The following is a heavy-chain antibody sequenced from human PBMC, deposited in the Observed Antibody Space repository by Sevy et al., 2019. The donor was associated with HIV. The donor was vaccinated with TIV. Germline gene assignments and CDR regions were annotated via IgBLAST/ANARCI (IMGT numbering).Heavy chain of an antibody. CDR3: ARAPLYYDTSVYLDY. J-gene: IGHJ4*02. Sequence: GGSLRLSCIASDFTVRYYAMHWVRQAPGKGLEWVAVISNAGNDKRYAESVKGRFTVSRDNSKNTLYLELNSLRPEDTAIFYCARAPLYYDTSVYLDYWGQGTLVTVS. CDR1: DFTVRYYA. D-gene: IGHD3-16*01. V-gene: IGHV3-30*04. CDR2: ISNAGNDK.